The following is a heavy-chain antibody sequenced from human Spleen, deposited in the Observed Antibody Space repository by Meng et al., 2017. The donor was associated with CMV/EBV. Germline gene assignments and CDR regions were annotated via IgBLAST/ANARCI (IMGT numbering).Heavy chain of an antibody. Sequence: GESLKISCAASGFTFSSYWMHWVRQAPGKGLVWVSRINSDGSSTSYADSVKGRFTISRDNAKNTLYLQMNSLRAEDTAVYYCARVQAPDIVVVPAADFDYWGQGTLVTVSS. J-gene: IGHJ4*02. D-gene: IGHD2-2*01. CDR2: INSDGSST. CDR1: GFTFSSYW. CDR3: ARVQAPDIVVVPAADFDY. V-gene: IGHV3-74*01.